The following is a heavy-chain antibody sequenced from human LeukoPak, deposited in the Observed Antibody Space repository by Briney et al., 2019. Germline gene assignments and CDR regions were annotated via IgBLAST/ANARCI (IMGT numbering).Heavy chain of an antibody. CDR2: ISGSSSYI. V-gene: IGHV3-21*01. J-gene: IGHJ4*02. CDR3: ARQFDY. Sequence: GGSLRLSCAASGFTFSSYWMSWVRQAPGKGLEWVSSISGSSSYISYADSVKGRFTISRDNAKNSVYLQMNSLRAEDTAVYYCARQFDYWGQGTLVTVSP. CDR1: GFTFSSYW.